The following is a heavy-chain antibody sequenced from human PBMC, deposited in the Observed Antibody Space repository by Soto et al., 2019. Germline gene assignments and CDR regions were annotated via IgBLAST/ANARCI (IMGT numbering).Heavy chain of an antibody. V-gene: IGHV1-69*01. CDR2: IIPIFGTA. Sequence: QVQLVQSGAEVKKPGSSVKVSCKASGGTVSSYAISWVRQAPGQGLEWMGGIIPIFGTANYAQKFQGRVTITADESTSTAYMELSSLRSEDTAVYYCERAVMYDYVWGSSSGYFDYWGQGTLVTVSS. D-gene: IGHD3-16*01. J-gene: IGHJ4*02. CDR1: GGTVSSYA. CDR3: ERAVMYDYVWGSSSGYFDY.